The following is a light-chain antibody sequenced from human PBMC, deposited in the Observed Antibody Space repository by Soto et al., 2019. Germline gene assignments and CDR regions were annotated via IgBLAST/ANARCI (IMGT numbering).Light chain of an antibody. CDR2: GNS. V-gene: IGLV1-40*01. J-gene: IGLJ2*01. Sequence: QSVLTQPPSVSGAPGQRVTISCTGSSCNIGAGYNVHWYQQLPGTAPKLLIYGNSNRPSGVPDRFSGSKSGTSASLAITGLQAEDEAEYYCQSYDSSLSVVFGGGTKLTVL. CDR1: SCNIGAGYN. CDR3: QSYDSSLSVV.